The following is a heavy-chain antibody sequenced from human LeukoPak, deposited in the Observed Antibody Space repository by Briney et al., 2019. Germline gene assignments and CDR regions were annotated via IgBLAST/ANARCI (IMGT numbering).Heavy chain of an antibody. J-gene: IGHJ5*02. V-gene: IGHV4-59*12. CDR1: GGSISSYY. CDR3: AREAEFGVGNWFDP. Sequence: PSETLSLTCTVSGGSISSYYWSWIRQPPGKGLEWIGYIYYSGSTNYNPSLKSRVTISVDTSKNQFSLKLSSVTAADTAVYYCAREAEFGVGNWFDPWGQGTLVTVSS. D-gene: IGHD3-3*01. CDR2: IYYSGST.